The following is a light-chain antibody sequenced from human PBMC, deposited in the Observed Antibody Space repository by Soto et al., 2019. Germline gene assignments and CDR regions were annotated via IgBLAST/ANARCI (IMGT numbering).Light chain of an antibody. J-gene: IGKJ2*01. CDR3: LQHKSYPYI. V-gene: IGKV1-17*03. Sequence: DIQMTQSPSAMSAFVGDSVTITCRAIQGIRTYLAWFQQKPGKVPKRLISAASNLESGVPPRFSGSGSGTEFTLTISSLQPEDFATYYCLQHKSYPYIFGQGTKLEI. CDR2: AAS. CDR1: QGIRTY.